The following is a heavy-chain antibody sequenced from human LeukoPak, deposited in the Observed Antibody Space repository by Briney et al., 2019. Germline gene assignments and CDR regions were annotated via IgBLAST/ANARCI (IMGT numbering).Heavy chain of an antibody. J-gene: IGHJ5*02. V-gene: IGHV1-69*04. D-gene: IGHD6-13*01. CDR3: ARDRRDGVAAAGNWFDP. CDR2: FIPILGIA. Sequence: SVKVSCKASGGTFSSYAISWVRQAPGQGLEWMGRFIPILGIANYAQKFQGRVMITADKSTSTAYMELSSLRSEDKAVYYCARDRRDGVAAAGNWFDPWGQGTLVTVSS. CDR1: GGTFSSYA.